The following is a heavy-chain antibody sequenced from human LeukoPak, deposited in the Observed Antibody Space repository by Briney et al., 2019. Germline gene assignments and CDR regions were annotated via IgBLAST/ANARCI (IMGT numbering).Heavy chain of an antibody. V-gene: IGHV3-23*01. Sequence: PGGSPRLSCAASGFTFSSYAMSWVRQAPGKGLEWVSAISGSGGSTYYADSVKGRFTISSDNSKNTLYLQMNSLRAEDTAVYYCAKDRRGYCSSTSCYEVYWGQGTLVTVSS. CDR3: AKDRRGYCSSTSCYEVY. J-gene: IGHJ4*02. CDR2: ISGSGGST. D-gene: IGHD2-2*01. CDR1: GFTFSSYA.